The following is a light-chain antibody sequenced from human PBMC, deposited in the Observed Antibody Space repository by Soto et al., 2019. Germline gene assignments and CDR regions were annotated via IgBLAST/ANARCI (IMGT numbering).Light chain of an antibody. CDR1: QSVSSSY. V-gene: IGKV3-20*01. CDR2: GAS. J-gene: IGKJ1*01. Sequence: EIVLTRSPGTLSLSPGARATLSCRASQSVSSSYLAWNQQKPGQAPRLLIYGASSRATGIPDRFSGSGSGTDFTLTISRLEPEDFAVYYCQQYPPWTFGQGTKVEIK. CDR3: QQYPPWT.